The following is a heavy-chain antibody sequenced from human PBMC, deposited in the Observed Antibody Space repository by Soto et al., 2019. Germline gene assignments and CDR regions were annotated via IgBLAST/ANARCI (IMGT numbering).Heavy chain of an antibody. D-gene: IGHD2-2*01. V-gene: IGHV3-33*01. CDR2: IWFDGSKK. CDR3: ARDRLVLYGYGMDV. Sequence: QMQLVESGGGVVQPGRSLRLSCAASGFTFRSYGIHWVRQAPGKGLEWVALIWFDGSKKYYVDSVKGRFAVSRDNSKNTLNLQMNSLRVEDTAVYYCARDRLVLYGYGMDVWGQGTTVTVSS. J-gene: IGHJ6*02. CDR1: GFTFRSYG.